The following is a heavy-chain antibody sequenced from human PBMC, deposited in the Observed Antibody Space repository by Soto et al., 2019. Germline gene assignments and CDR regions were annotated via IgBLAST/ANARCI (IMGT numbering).Heavy chain of an antibody. D-gene: IGHD6-19*01. Sequence: ESGGGLVQPGRSLRLSCAASGFTFDDYAMHWVRQAPGKGLEWVSGISWNSGSIGYADSVKGRFTISRDNAKNSLYLQMNSLRAEDTALDYCAKDQRMAVADPLMDVWGKGTTVTVSS. CDR3: AKDQRMAVADPLMDV. J-gene: IGHJ6*03. CDR2: ISWNSGSI. V-gene: IGHV3-9*01. CDR1: GFTFDDYA.